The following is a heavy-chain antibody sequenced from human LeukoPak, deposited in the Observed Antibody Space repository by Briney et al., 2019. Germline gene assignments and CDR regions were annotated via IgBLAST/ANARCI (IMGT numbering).Heavy chain of an antibody. J-gene: IGHJ4*02. Sequence: GRPLRLSCAVSGFTFSSYGMHWVRQAPGKGLEWVAVIWYDGSNKYYADSVKGRFTISRDNSKNTLYLQMNSLRAEDTAVYYCARDDEAVAGTFFYWGQGTLVTVSS. D-gene: IGHD6-19*01. V-gene: IGHV3-33*01. CDR1: GFTFSSYG. CDR3: ARDDEAVAGTFFY. CDR2: IWYDGSNK.